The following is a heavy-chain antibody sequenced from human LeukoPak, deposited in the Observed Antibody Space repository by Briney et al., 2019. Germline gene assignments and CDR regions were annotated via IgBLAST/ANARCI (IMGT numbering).Heavy chain of an antibody. CDR1: GFTFRTYA. CDR3: VKVAVGATFDY. D-gene: IGHD1-26*01. J-gene: IGHJ4*02. Sequence: GGSLRLSCAASGFTFRTYAMYWVRQAPGKGLEYVSSINGNGVSTDYADSVKGRFTISRDNSKNALFLQMSSLRAEDTAVYYCVKVAVGATFDYWGQGALVTASS. V-gene: IGHV3-64D*06. CDR2: INGNGVST.